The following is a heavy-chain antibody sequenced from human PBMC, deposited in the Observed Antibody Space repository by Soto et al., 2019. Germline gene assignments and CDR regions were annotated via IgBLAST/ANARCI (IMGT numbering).Heavy chain of an antibody. CDR1: GFTFSSYA. J-gene: IGHJ6*02. V-gene: IGHV3-23*01. D-gene: IGHD3-3*01. Sequence: PGGSLRLSCAASGFTFSSYAMSWVRQAPGKGLEWVSAISGSGGSTYYADSVKGRFTISRDNSKNTLHLQMNSLGAEDTAVYYCAKGTYDFWSGYYREAPDVWGQGTTVTVSS. CDR2: ISGSGGST. CDR3: AKGTYDFWSGYYREAPDV.